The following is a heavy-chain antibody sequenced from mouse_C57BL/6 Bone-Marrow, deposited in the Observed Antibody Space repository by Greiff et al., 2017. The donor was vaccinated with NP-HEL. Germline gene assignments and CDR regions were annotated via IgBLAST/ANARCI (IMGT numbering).Heavy chain of an antibody. Sequence: DVMLVESGGDLVKPGGSLKLSCAASGFTFSSYGMSWVRQTPDKRLEWVATISSGGSYTYYPDSVKGRFTISRDNAKNTLYLQMSSLKTEDTAMYYCARQGGDVGYFDVWGTGTTVTVSS. J-gene: IGHJ1*03. CDR3: ARQGGDVGYFDV. V-gene: IGHV5-6*02. CDR2: ISSGGSYT. D-gene: IGHD3-3*01. CDR1: GFTFSSYG.